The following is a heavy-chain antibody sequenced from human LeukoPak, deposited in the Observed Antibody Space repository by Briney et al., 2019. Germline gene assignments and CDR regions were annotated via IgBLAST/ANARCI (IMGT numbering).Heavy chain of an antibody. J-gene: IGHJ4*02. V-gene: IGHV3-30*03. CDR3: ARVAETLSFDY. CDR1: GVTPTGYV. CDR2: ISYDDINK. Sequence: SPSPSCTLSGVTPTGYVMHSGRQAPGNGLGCGGGISYDDINKYYADSVKGRFTISRDNSKHTLYLQMNSLRAEDTAVYYCARVAETLSFDYWGQGTLVTVSS.